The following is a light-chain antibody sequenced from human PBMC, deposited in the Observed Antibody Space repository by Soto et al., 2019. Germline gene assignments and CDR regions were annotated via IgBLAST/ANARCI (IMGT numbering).Light chain of an antibody. CDR3: QQYNSYPWT. V-gene: IGKV1-5*03. Sequence: DIQMTQSPSTLSASVGDRVTITCRASQSIRSWLAWYQQKPGKAPKLLIYKASSLESGVPSRFSGSGSGTECTLTISSLQPDDFATDYCQQYNSYPWTFGQGTKVEIK. CDR1: QSIRSW. CDR2: KAS. J-gene: IGKJ1*01.